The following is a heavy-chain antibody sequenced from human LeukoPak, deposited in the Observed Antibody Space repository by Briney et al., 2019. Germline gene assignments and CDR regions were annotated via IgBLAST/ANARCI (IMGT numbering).Heavy chain of an antibody. CDR1: GYTLTELS. CDR3: ARSYSSSSRDY. D-gene: IGHD6-6*01. CDR2: FDPEDGEI. Sequence: ASVKVSCKVSGYTLTELSMHWVRQAPGKGLEWMGGFDPEDGEIIYAHEFQGRVTVTEDTSTDTAYMDLSSLRSEDTAVYYCARSYSSSSRDYWGQGTLVTVSS. V-gene: IGHV1-24*01. J-gene: IGHJ4*02.